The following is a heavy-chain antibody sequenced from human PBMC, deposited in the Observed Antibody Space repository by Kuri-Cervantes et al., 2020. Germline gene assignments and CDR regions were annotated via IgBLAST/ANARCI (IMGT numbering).Heavy chain of an antibody. CDR3: ARSMWFGEFGFYYYYGMDV. CDR1: GFTFSSYA. Sequence: GESLKISCAASGFTFSSYAMHWVRQAPGKGLEWVAVISYDGSNKYYADSVKGRFTISRDNSKNTLYLQMNSLRAEDTAVYYCARSMWFGEFGFYYYYGMDVWGQGTTVTVSS. J-gene: IGHJ6*02. V-gene: IGHV3-30*14. CDR2: ISYDGSNK. D-gene: IGHD3-10*01.